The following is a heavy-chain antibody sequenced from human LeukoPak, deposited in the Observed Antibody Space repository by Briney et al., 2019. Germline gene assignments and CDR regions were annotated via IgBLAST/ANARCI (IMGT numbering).Heavy chain of an antibody. J-gene: IGHJ6*03. CDR2: ISSSSSYI. CDR1: GFTFSSYS. CDR3: ARDRSNYYGRSYYMDV. D-gene: IGHD3-10*01. V-gene: IGHV3-21*01. Sequence: GGSLRLSCAASGFTFSSYSMNWVRQAPGKGLGWVSSISSSSSYIYYADSVKGRFTISRDNAKNSLYLQMNSLRAEDTAVYYCARDRSNYYGRSYYMDVWGKGTTVTVSS.